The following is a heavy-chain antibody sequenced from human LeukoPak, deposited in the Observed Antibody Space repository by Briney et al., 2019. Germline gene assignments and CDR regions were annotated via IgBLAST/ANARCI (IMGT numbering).Heavy chain of an antibody. J-gene: IGHJ4*02. Sequence: GGSLRLSCAASGFTFSSYAMSWVRQAPGKGLEWVSAISGSGGSTYYADSVKGRFTISRDNSKDTLYLQMNSLRAEDTAVYYCAKEGPEYYDILTGYYIDYWGQGTLVTVSS. CDR1: GFTFSSYA. CDR3: AKEGPEYYDILTGYYIDY. V-gene: IGHV3-23*01. CDR2: ISGSGGST. D-gene: IGHD3-9*01.